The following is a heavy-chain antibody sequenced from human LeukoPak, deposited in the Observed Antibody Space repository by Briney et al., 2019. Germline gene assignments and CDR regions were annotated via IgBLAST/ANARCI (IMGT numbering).Heavy chain of an antibody. CDR2: ISSGSTYT. CDR1: GFTFSDHY. Sequence: GGSLRLSCEVSGFTFSDHYMSWIRQAPGKRLEWVSYISSGSTYTNYADSVEGRFTISRDNAKNSLYLQMNSLRAEDTSVYYCARGDYGGDYFDYWGQGTLVTVSS. J-gene: IGHJ4*02. CDR3: ARGDYGGDYFDY. D-gene: IGHD4-23*01. V-gene: IGHV3-11*05.